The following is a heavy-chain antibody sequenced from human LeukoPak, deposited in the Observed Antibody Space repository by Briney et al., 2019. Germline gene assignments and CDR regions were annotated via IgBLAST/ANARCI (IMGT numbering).Heavy chain of an antibody. CDR1: GFTFSSYG. CDR2: ISYDGSNK. Sequence: GGSLRLSCAASGFTFSSYGMHWVRQAPGKGLEWVAVISYDGSNKYYADSVKGRFTISRDNSKNTLYLQMNSLRAEDTAVHYCAKSSGDRYSGSYYNSWFDPWGQGTLVTVSS. D-gene: IGHD1-26*01. J-gene: IGHJ5*02. CDR3: AKSSGDRYSGSYYNSWFDP. V-gene: IGHV3-30*18.